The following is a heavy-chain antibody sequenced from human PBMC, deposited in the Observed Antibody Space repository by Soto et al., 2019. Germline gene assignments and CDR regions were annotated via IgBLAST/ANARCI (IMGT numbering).Heavy chain of an antibody. CDR3: TRDASPDSSARGCFDP. Sequence: TGRSITINYVRRAPGQRLEWVSTSSSNSAYTYYTDDMRARFTSNSDNAKNSLNLHTNSLRAEDTAGYYCTRDASPDSSARGCFDPWGQGTLVTVSS. CDR1: TGRSIT. V-gene: IGHV3-21*01. D-gene: IGHD6-13*01. J-gene: IGHJ5*02. CDR2: SSSNSAYT.